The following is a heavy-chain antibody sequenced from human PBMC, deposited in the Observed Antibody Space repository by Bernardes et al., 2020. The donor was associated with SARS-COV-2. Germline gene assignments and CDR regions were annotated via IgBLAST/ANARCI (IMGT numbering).Heavy chain of an antibody. V-gene: IGHV3-30-3*01. D-gene: IGHD3-3*01. CDR1: GFTFSSYA. CDR3: AREGYDFWSGLILYYYYGMDV. Sequence: GGSLSLSCAASGFTFSSYAMHWVRQAPGKGLEWVAVISYDGSNKYYADSVKGRFTISRDNSKNTLYLQMNSLRAEDTAVYYCAREGYDFWSGLILYYYYGMDVWGQGTTVTVSS. J-gene: IGHJ6*02. CDR2: ISYDGSNK.